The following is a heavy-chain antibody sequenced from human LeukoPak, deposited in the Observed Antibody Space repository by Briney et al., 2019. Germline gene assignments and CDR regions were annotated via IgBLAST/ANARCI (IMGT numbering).Heavy chain of an antibody. CDR3: ARGWFPFFTMTESDWFDP. D-gene: IGHD3-22*01. CDR1: GYTFTSYD. J-gene: IGHJ5*02. V-gene: IGHV1-8*03. Sequence: ASVKVSCKASGYTFTSYDINWVRQATGQGLEWMGWMNPNSGNTGYAQQFQGRVTITRNTSISTAYMELSSLRSEDTAVYYCARGWFPFFTMTESDWFDPWGQGTLVTVSS. CDR2: MNPNSGNT.